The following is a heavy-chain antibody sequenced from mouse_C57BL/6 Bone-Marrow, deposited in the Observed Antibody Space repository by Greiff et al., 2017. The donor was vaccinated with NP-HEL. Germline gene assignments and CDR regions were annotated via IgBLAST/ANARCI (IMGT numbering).Heavy chain of an antibody. CDR2: IYPRSGNT. CDR1: GYTFTSYG. V-gene: IGHV1-81*01. J-gene: IGHJ1*03. CDR3: ARSEGDYWYFDV. Sequence: VQLQQSGAELARPGASVKLSCKASGYTFTSYGISWVKQRTGQGLEWIGEIYPRSGNTYYNEQFKGKATLTADKSSSTAYMELRSLTSEDSAVYFCARSEGDYWYFDVWGTGTTVTVSS.